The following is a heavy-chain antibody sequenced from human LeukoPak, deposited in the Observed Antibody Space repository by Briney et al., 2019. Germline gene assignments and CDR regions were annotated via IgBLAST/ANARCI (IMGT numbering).Heavy chain of an antibody. CDR2: INHSGST. CDR3: ARGLITMVRGVIRQPFYYGMDV. Sequence: SETLSLTCAVYGGSFSGYYWSWIRQPPGKGLEWIGEINHSGSTNYNPSLKSRVTISVDTSKNQFSLKLSSVTAADAAVYYCARGLITMVRGVIRQPFYYGMDVWGQGTTVTVSS. CDR1: GGSFSGYY. V-gene: IGHV4-34*01. J-gene: IGHJ6*02. D-gene: IGHD3-10*01.